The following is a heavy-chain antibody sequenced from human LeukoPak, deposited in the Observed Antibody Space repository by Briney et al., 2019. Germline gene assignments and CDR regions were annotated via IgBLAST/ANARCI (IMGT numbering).Heavy chain of an antibody. J-gene: IGHJ4*02. D-gene: IGHD3-22*01. CDR2: ISSSGSTI. CDR3: ARVDSSGYYYVGY. CDR1: GFIFSNYW. Sequence: GGSLRLSCAASGFIFSNYWMSWVRQAPGKGLEWVSYISSSGSTIYYADSVKGRFTISRDNAKNSLYLQMNSLRAEDTAVYYCARVDSSGYYYVGYWGQGTLVTVSS. V-gene: IGHV3-11*01.